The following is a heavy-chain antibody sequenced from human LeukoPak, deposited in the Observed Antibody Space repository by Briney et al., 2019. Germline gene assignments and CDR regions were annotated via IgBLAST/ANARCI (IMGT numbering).Heavy chain of an antibody. Sequence: GGSLRLSCAASGFTFSSYAMSWVRQAPGKGLEWVSVISGSGGSTYYADSVKGRFTISRDNSKNTLYLQMNSLRAEDTAVYYCAKDPTDSSGGWYGIPHYYGMDVWGQGTTVTVSS. J-gene: IGHJ6*02. V-gene: IGHV3-23*01. D-gene: IGHD6-19*01. CDR3: AKDPTDSSGGWYGIPHYYGMDV. CDR1: GFTFSSYA. CDR2: ISGSGGST.